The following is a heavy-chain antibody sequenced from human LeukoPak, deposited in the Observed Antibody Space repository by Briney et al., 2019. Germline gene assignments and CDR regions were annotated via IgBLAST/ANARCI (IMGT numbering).Heavy chain of an antibody. V-gene: IGHV4-31*11. D-gene: IGHD1-1*01. Sequence: TPSETLSLTCAVYGGSFSGYYWSWIRQHPGKGLEWIGYIYYSGSTYYNPSLKSRVTISVDTSKNQFSLKLSSVTAADTAVYYCARELERSYYFDYWGQGTLVTVSS. CDR2: IYYSGST. J-gene: IGHJ4*02. CDR1: GGSFSGYY. CDR3: ARELERSYYFDY.